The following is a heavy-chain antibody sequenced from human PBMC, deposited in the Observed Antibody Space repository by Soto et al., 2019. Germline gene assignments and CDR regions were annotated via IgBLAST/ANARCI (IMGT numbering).Heavy chain of an antibody. D-gene: IGHD2-8*01. Sequence: ASETLSLTCTVSGGSVSNSNYYWGWIRQSPGKGLEWIGSVYYRGRSYSKSSVKSRVTISVDTSKNQFSLNLNPVTASDTAVYYCVSQRTSVLTQAYFDYWGPGALVTVSS. CDR3: VSQRTSVLTQAYFDY. CDR2: VYYRGRS. CDR1: GGSVSNSNYY. J-gene: IGHJ4*02. V-gene: IGHV4-39*01.